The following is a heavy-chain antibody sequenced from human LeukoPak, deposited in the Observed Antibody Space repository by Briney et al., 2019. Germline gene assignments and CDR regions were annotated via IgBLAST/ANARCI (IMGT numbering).Heavy chain of an antibody. CDR1: GFTFSTYW. CDR3: ARDVAEGRFDP. CDR2: IKADGSEK. J-gene: IGHJ5*02. V-gene: IGHV3-7*01. Sequence: GGSLRLSCADSGFTFSTYWMTWVRQAPGQGLEWVASIKADGSEKYYVDSVKGRFTISRDNAKRSLYLQMNSLRPEDTAVYYCARDVAEGRFDPWGQGTLVTVSS.